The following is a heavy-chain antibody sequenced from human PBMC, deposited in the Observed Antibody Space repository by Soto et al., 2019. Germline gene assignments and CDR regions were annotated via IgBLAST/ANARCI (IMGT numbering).Heavy chain of an antibody. D-gene: IGHD3-22*01. CDR1: GGSFSGYY. Sequence: PSETLSLTCAVYGGSFSGYYWSWIRQPPGKGLEWIGEINHSGSTNYNPSLKSRVTISVDTSKNQFSLKLSSVTAADTAVYYCARGGNYYDSSGYYDDNFDYWGQGTLVTVSS. CDR3: ARGGNYYDSSGYYDDNFDY. V-gene: IGHV4-34*01. J-gene: IGHJ4*02. CDR2: INHSGST.